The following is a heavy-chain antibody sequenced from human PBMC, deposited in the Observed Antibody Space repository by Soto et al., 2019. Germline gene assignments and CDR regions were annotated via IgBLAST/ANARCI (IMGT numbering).Heavy chain of an antibody. CDR3: AGRSPMTLAYYYGMDV. Sequence: QLQLQESGPGLVKPSETLSLTCTVSGGSISSSSYYWGWIRQPPGKGLEWIGSIYYSGSTYYNPSLKSRVTISVATSKNQFSLKLSSVTAADTAVYYCAGRSPMTLAYYYGMDVWGQGTTVTVSS. V-gene: IGHV4-39*01. J-gene: IGHJ6*02. CDR1: GGSISSSSYY. D-gene: IGHD2-21*02. CDR2: IYYSGST.